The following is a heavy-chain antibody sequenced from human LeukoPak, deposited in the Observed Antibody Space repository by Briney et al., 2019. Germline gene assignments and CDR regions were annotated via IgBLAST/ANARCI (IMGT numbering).Heavy chain of an antibody. CDR2: IGTAGDT. Sequence: GGSLRLSCAASGFTFSTYDMHWVRQPTGKGLAWVSAIGTAGDTYYEVSVKGRFTISRDNAKNSLYLQTSNLRAGDTAVYFCARGSGYVNTGEMDYWGQGTLVTVSS. CDR1: GFTFSTYD. D-gene: IGHD5-12*01. V-gene: IGHV3-13*01. J-gene: IGHJ4*02. CDR3: ARGSGYVNTGEMDY.